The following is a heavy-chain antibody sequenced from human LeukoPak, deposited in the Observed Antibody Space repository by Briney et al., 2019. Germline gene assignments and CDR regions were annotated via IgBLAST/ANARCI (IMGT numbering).Heavy chain of an antibody. Sequence: GGSLRLSCAASGFTFSSNGMLWVRQAPGKGLEWVAVIWYDGSEKYYADSVRGRFTISRDNSKNTLYLQMNSLRAEDTAVYYCARDISSGYLGFDYWGQGTLVTVSS. V-gene: IGHV3-33*01. CDR3: ARDISSGYLGFDY. J-gene: IGHJ4*02. CDR1: GFTFSSNG. D-gene: IGHD3-22*01. CDR2: IWYDGSEK.